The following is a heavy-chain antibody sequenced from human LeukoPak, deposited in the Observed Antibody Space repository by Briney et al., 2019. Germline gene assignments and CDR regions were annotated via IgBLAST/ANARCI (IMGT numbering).Heavy chain of an antibody. D-gene: IGHD2-15*01. CDR1: GFTFSNAW. CDR3: TARISSRGDYYYGMDV. CDR2: IKSKTDGGTT. V-gene: IGHV3-15*01. Sequence: GGSLRLSCAASGFTFSNAWMSWVRQAPGKGLEWVGRIKSKTDGGTTDYAALVKGRFTISRDDSKNTLYLQMNSLKTEDTAVYYCTARISSRGDYYYGMDVWGQGTTVTVSS. J-gene: IGHJ6*02.